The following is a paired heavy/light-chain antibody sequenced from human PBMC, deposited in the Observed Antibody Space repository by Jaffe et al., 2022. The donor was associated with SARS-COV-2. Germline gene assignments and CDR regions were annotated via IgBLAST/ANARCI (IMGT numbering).Light chain of an antibody. Sequence: EIVMTQSPVILSVSLGERATLSCRASQTVDSNLAWYQQKPGQAPRLLIYGASTRATGIPARFSGSGSGTDFTLTISSLQSEDFAVYYCQQYNKWPRTFGQGTKVEIK. CDR2: GAS. V-gene: IGKV3-15*01. CDR1: QTVDSN. J-gene: IGKJ1*01. CDR3: QQYNKWPRT.
Heavy chain of an antibody. CDR3: ATEQLGVLEATSIVGALDI. CDR2: ITPMFPAS. J-gene: IGHJ3*02. V-gene: IGHV1-69*01. CDR1: GGTFSTYA. D-gene: IGHD3-16*01. Sequence: QVQLVQSGAEVKKPGSSVKVSCKASGGTFSTYAVNWVRQAPRQGLEWMGRITPMFPASEYAQKFQGRVTFSADSSTSPVYMELTSLTSDDTAVYFCATEQLGVLEATSIVGALDIWGQGTVLTVSS.